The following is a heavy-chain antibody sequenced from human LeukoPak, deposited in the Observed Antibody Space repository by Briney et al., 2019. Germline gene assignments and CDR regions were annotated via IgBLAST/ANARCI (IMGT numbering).Heavy chain of an antibody. CDR3: ARGPYSYDSSGAFDI. CDR2: INHRGST. D-gene: IGHD3-22*01. J-gene: IGHJ3*02. CDR1: GGSFSGYY. Sequence: SETLSLTCAVYGGSFSGYYWSWIRQPPGKGLEWIGEINHRGSTNYNPSLKSRVTISVDTSKNQFSLKLSSVTAADTAVYFCARGPYSYDSSGAFDIWGQGTMVTVSS. V-gene: IGHV4-34*01.